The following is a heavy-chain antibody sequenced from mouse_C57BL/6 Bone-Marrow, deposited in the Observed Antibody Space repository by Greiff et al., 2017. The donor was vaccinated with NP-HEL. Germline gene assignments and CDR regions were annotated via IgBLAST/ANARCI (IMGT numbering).Heavy chain of an antibody. J-gene: IGHJ2*01. D-gene: IGHD2-4*01. CDR3: ARFCDYDPYYFDY. V-gene: IGHV1-76*01. CDR1: GYTFTDYY. CDR2: IYPGSGNT. Sequence: VQLQQSGAELVRPGASVKLSCKASGYTFTDYYINWVKQRPGQGLEWIARIYPGSGNTYYNEKFKGKATLTAEKSSSTAYMQLSSLTSEDSAVYFCARFCDYDPYYFDYWGQGTTLTVSS.